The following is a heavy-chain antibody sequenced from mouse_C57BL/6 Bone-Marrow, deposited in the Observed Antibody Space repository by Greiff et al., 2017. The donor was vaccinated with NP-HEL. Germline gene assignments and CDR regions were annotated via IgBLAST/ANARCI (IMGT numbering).Heavy chain of an antibody. J-gene: IGHJ2*01. CDR1: GYTFTSYW. CDR3: ARLPYYFDY. Sequence: VQLQQPGAELVKPGASVKMSCKASGYTFTSYWITWVKQRPGQGLEWIGDIYPGSGSTNYNENFKSKDTLTVDTSSSTAYMQLSSLTSEDSAVYYCARLPYYFDYWGQSTTLTVSS. CDR2: IYPGSGST. V-gene: IGHV1-55*01.